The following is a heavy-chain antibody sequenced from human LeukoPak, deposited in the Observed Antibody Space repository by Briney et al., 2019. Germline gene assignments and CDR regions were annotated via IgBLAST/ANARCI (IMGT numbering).Heavy chain of an antibody. D-gene: IGHD2-2*01. Sequence: SETLSLTCTVSGGSISPYYWSWIRQPPGKGLEWIGYIYYSGSTNYNPSLKSRVTISLDTSKNQFSLKLSSVTAADTAVYYCAREGYQLLAVRAFDIWGQGTMVTVSS. CDR2: IYYSGST. V-gene: IGHV4-59*01. CDR3: AREGYQLLAVRAFDI. J-gene: IGHJ3*02. CDR1: GGSISPYY.